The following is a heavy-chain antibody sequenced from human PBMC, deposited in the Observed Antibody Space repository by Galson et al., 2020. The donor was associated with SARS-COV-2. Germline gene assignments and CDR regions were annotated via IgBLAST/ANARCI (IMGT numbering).Heavy chain of an antibody. CDR3: AKDRGRYCSGGSCYAVDY. D-gene: IGHD2-15*01. CDR2: ISYDGSNK. J-gene: IGHJ4*02. CDR1: GFTFSSYG. Sequence: LSLTCAASGFTFSSYGMHWVRQAPGKGLEWVAVISYDGSNKYYADSVKGRFTISRDNSKNTLYLQMNSLRAEDTAVYYCAKDRGRYCSGGSCYAVDYWGQGTLVTVSS. V-gene: IGHV3-30*18.